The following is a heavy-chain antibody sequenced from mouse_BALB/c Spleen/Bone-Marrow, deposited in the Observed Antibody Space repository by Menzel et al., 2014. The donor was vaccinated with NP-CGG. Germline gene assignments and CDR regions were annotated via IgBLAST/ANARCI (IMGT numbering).Heavy chain of an antibody. Sequence: EVKLVESGGGLVKPGGSLKLSCAASGFTFSSYAMSWVRQTPEKRLEWVATISSGGSYTYYPGSVKGRFTISRDSAKNNLFLQMSSVRSEDTAMYYCARHVRNLGWDAFAYWGQGPLVTVAA. CDR3: ARHVRNLGWDAFAY. CDR2: ISSGGSYT. V-gene: IGHV5-9-3*01. D-gene: IGHD4-1*01. J-gene: IGHJ3*01. CDR1: GFTFSSYA.